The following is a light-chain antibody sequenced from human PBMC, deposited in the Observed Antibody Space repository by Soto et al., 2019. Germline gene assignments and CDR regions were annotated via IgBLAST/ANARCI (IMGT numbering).Light chain of an antibody. CDR3: TSYTSSSTPV. V-gene: IGLV2-14*01. Sequence: QSVLTQPASVSGSPGQAITISCTGTSSVVGGYNYVSWYQQHPGKAPKLMIYEVSNRPSGVSDRFSGSKSGNTASLTISGLQAEDEADYYCTSYTSSSTPVFGTGTKVTVL. J-gene: IGLJ1*01. CDR1: SSVVGGYNY. CDR2: EVS.